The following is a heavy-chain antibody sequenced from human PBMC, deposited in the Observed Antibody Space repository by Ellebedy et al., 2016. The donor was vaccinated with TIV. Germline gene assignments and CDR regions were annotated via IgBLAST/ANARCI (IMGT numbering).Heavy chain of an antibody. Sequence: MPSETLSLTCTVSGGSISSYYWSWLRQPAGKGLTWIGRSYTSVSTNNNPSLKSRVTMSVDTSKNQSSLKLSSVTAADTAVYYCTKSQTVYYDTSGSGWFDPWGQGTLVTVSS. CDR1: GGSISSYY. J-gene: IGHJ5*02. CDR3: TKSQTVYYDTSGSGWFDP. CDR2: SYTSVST. V-gene: IGHV4-4*07. D-gene: IGHD3-22*01.